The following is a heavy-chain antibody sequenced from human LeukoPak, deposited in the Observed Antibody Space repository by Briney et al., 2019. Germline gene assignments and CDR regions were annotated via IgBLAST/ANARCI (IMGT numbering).Heavy chain of an antibody. Sequence: GGSLRLSCAASGFAVSTNYMSWVRQAPGKGLEWVSVIYSGGRTYYTDSVKGRFTISRDNSKNTLYLQMDSLRADDTAVYYCARVELATLRYFDYWGQGTLVTVSS. CDR2: IYSGGRT. D-gene: IGHD1-1*01. CDR1: GFAVSTNY. CDR3: ARVELATLRYFDY. V-gene: IGHV3-53*01. J-gene: IGHJ4*02.